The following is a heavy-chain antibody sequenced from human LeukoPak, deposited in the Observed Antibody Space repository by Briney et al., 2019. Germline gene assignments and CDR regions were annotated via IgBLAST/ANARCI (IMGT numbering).Heavy chain of an antibody. D-gene: IGHD3-22*01. Sequence: SETLTLTCAVYGGSFSGYYWGWIRQPPGKGLEWIGVINHSGSTNYNPSLKSRVTISVDTSKNQFSLKLSSVTAADTAVYYRARGLDYYDSSGFRLPALGYWGQGTLVTVSS. CDR2: INHSGST. J-gene: IGHJ4*02. CDR1: GGSFSGYY. V-gene: IGHV4-34*01. CDR3: ARGLDYYDSSGFRLPALGY.